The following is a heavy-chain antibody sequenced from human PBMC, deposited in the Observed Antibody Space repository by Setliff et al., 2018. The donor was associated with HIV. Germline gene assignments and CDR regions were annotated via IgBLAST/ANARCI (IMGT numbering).Heavy chain of an antibody. D-gene: IGHD6-13*01. CDR1: GFTLSSYA. J-gene: IGHJ4*02. CDR3: TKGPGKGSFMDH. V-gene: IGHV3-23*01. CDR2: ISGGGDRT. Sequence: GGSLRLSCAASGFTLSSYAMTWVRRAPGKGLEWVSAISGGGDRTYHADSVRGRFTISRDNSKNTLYLQMNSLIAEDTALYYCTKGPGKGSFMDHWGQGTLVTVSS.